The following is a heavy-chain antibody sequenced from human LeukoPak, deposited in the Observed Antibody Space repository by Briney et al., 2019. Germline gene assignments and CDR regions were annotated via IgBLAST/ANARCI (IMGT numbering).Heavy chain of an antibody. Sequence: SETLSLTCAVYGGSFSGYYWSWIRQPPGKGLEWIGEINHSGSTNYNPSLKSRVTISVDTSKYQFSLKLSSVTAADTAVYYCARTNARYFDYWGQGTLVTVSS. CDR2: INHSGST. D-gene: IGHD1-1*01. V-gene: IGHV4-34*01. J-gene: IGHJ4*02. CDR1: GGSFSGYY. CDR3: ARTNARYFDY.